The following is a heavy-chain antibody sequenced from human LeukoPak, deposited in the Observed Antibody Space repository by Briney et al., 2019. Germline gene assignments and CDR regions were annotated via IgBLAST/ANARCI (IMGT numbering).Heavy chain of an antibody. CDR3: AKDLKPKRIGGDAFDI. CDR1: GFTFSSYG. CDR2: ISGSGGST. J-gene: IGHJ3*02. D-gene: IGHD1-14*01. Sequence: PGGTLRLSCAASGFTFSSYGMSWVRQAPGKGLEWVSAISGSGGSTYYADSVKGRFTISRDNSKNTLYLQMNSLRAEDTAVYYCAKDLKPKRIGGDAFDIWGQGTMVTVSS. V-gene: IGHV3-23*01.